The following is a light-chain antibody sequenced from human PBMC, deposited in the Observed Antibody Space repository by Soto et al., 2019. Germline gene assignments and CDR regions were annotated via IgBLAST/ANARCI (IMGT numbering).Light chain of an antibody. CDR2: LGS. CDR3: MQALQTPLT. CDR1: QSLLHSNGYNY. V-gene: IGKV2-28*01. J-gene: IGKJ4*01. Sequence: DIVRTQSPVSLPVAPGEPASISCRSSQSLLHSNGYNYLDWYLQKPGQSPQLLIYLGSNRASGVPDRFSGSGSGTDFTLKISRVEAEDVGVYYCMQALQTPLTFGGGTKVEIK.